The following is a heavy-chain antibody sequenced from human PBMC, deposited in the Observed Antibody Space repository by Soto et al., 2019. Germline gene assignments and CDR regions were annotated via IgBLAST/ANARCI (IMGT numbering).Heavy chain of an antibody. V-gene: IGHV3-23*01. Sequence: EVQLLESGGGLIQPGGSLRLSCSASGFSITDYAMSWVRQAPGKGLEWVSSISDSGTKTFYGDSVKGRFAISRDTSKNTVYMQMNNLRAEDKALYYCAKDGIRKDDYWGQGTVVTVSS. CDR3: AKDGIRKDDY. CDR2: ISDSGTKT. J-gene: IGHJ4*02. CDR1: GFSITDYA.